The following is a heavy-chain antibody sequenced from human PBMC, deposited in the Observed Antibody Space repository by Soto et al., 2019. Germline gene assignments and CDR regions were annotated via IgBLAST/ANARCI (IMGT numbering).Heavy chain of an antibody. V-gene: IGHV2-5*02. J-gene: IGHJ4*02. CDR2: IYWDDVK. Sequence: SGPTLVNPTQTLTLTCTFSAFSLSTGGVGVGWIRQPPGKALEWLAVIYWDDVKHYSPSLERRLTITKDTSESEVVLTMTNMDPVDTATYYCARKGSGDYALDYWGQGILVTVSS. CDR3: ARKGSGDYALDY. CDR1: AFSLSTGGVG. D-gene: IGHD4-17*01.